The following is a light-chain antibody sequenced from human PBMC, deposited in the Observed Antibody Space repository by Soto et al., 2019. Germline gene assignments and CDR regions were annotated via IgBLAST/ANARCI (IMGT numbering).Light chain of an antibody. CDR2: SVS. Sequence: DIQLTQSPSFLSASVGDRVTITCRASQAIYSYLAWYQQKPGQAPKLLIYSVSTLLSGVPSRFSGGGSGTEFTLTISSLQPEDFATYYCQQLNGYPITFGQGTRLEIK. V-gene: IGKV1-9*01. J-gene: IGKJ5*01. CDR3: QQLNGYPIT. CDR1: QAIYSY.